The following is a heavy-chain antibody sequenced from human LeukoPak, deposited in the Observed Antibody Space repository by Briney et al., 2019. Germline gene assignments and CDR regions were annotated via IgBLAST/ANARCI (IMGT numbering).Heavy chain of an antibody. V-gene: IGHV3-48*04. D-gene: IGHD5-12*01. Sequence: PGGSLRLSCAASGFTFSSYSMNWVRQAPGKGLEWVSYISSSGSTIYYADSVKGRFTISRDNAKNSLYLQMNSLRAEDTALYYCAKDRNGPSGFSLGGAFDIWGQGTMVTVSS. CDR2: ISSSGSTI. CDR3: AKDRNGPSGFSLGGAFDI. J-gene: IGHJ3*02. CDR1: GFTFSSYS.